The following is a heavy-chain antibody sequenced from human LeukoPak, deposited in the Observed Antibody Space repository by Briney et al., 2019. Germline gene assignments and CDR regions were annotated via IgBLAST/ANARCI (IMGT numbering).Heavy chain of an antibody. D-gene: IGHD7-27*01. J-gene: IGHJ4*02. CDR1: GITFSTSG. V-gene: IGHV3-33*06. CDR2: IWYDGSQK. Sequence: PGGSLRLSCAASGITFSTSGMHCVRQAPGKGLEWGAVIWYDGSQKYYADSVKGRFTISRDNSKDTLFLQMNSLTLEDTAVYYCAKDTGHLILGDYWGQGTLVIVSS. CDR3: AKDTGHLILGDY.